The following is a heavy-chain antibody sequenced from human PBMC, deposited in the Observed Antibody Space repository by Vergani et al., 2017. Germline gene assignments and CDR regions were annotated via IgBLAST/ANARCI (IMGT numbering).Heavy chain of an antibody. Sequence: QLHLQESGPGLVKPSETLSLTCTVSGGSITSSSYYWGWIRQPPGKGLEWIGNIYHSGGAYYNPSLKGRVTISVDTSKNQFSLKVTSVTAADTAVYFCARQRPGSGWSPGDFDAWGKGILVTVSS. CDR2: IYHSGGA. CDR1: GGSITSSSYY. CDR3: ARQRPGSGWSPGDFDA. J-gene: IGHJ4*02. D-gene: IGHD6-19*01. V-gene: IGHV4-39*01.